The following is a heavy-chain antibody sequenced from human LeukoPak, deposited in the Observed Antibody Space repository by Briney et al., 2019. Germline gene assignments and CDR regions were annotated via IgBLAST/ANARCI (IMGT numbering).Heavy chain of an antibody. CDR2: ISAYSGNT. Sequence: ASVKVSCKASGYTFTSYGISWVRQAPGQGLEWMGWISAYSGNTNYAQKLQGRVTMTTDTSTGTAYMELRSLRSDDTAVYYCARERVVVPAAPGDYWGQGTLVTVSS. CDR3: ARERVVVPAAPGDY. V-gene: IGHV1-18*01. CDR1: GYTFTSYG. D-gene: IGHD2-2*01. J-gene: IGHJ4*02.